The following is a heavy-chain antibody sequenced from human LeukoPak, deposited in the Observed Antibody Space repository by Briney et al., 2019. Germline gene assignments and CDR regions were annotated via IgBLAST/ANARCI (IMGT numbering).Heavy chain of an antibody. CDR2: ISGSGGST. CDR3: AKEYYDFWSGYPHDY. CDR1: GFTFSSYA. Sequence: GGSLRLSCAASGFTFSSYAMSWVRQAPGKGLEWVSVISGSGGSTYYADSVKGRFTISRDNSKNTLYLQMNSLRAEDTAVYYCAKEYYDFWSGYPHDYWGQGTLVTVSS. J-gene: IGHJ4*02. V-gene: IGHV3-23*01. D-gene: IGHD3-3*01.